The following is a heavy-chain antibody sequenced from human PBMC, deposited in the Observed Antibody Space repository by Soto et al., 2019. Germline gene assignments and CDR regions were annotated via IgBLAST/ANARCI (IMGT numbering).Heavy chain of an antibody. CDR3: AREKADIVLMVYAD. J-gene: IGHJ3*01. CDR1: GYTFTSYA. V-gene: IGHV1-3*01. D-gene: IGHD2-8*01. Sequence: ATVKVSCKASGYTFTSYAMHWVRQAPGQRLEWMGWINAGNGNTKYSQKFQGRVTITRDTSASTAYMELSSLRSEDTAVYYCAREKADIVLMVYADWGQGTMVTVSS. CDR2: INAGNGNT.